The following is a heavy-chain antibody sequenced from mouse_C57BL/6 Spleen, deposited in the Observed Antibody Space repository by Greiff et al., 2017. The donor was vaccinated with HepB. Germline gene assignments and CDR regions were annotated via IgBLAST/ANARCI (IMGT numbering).Heavy chain of an antibody. CDR3: ARGDGYYDY. J-gene: IGHJ2*01. Sequence: VKVVESGPELVKPGASVKISCKASGYAFSSSWMNWVKQRPGKGLEWIGRIYPGDGDTNYNGKFKGKATLTADKSSSTAYMQLSSLTSEDSAVYFCARGDGYYDYWGQGTTLTVSS. CDR2: IYPGDGDT. D-gene: IGHD2-3*01. CDR1: GYAFSSSW. V-gene: IGHV1-82*01.